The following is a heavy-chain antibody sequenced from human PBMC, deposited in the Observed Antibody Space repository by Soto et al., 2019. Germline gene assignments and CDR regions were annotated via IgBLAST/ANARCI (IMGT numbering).Heavy chain of an antibody. CDR1: GFTFSNDA. CDR2: ISGSGGTT. V-gene: IGHV3-23*01. Sequence: EVQLLESGGGLVQPGGSLRLSCATSGFTFSNDAMSWVRQAPGKGLEWVSAISGSGGTTYYADSVKGRFTISRDNSKNTMYRQLNSLRAEYTAIYYCASWGGYGSRSYVDYWGQGTLVTVSS. CDR3: ASWGGYGSRSYVDY. D-gene: IGHD3-10*01. J-gene: IGHJ4*02.